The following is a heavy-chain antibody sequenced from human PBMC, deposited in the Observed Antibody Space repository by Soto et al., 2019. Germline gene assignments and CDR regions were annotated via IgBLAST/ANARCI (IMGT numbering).Heavy chain of an antibody. Sequence: SETLSLTCAVYGGSFSGYYWSWIRQPPGKGLEWIGEINHSGSTNYNPSLKSRVTISVDTSKNQFSLKLSSVTVVDTAVYYCASRVATPFDYWGQGTLVTVSS. CDR1: GGSFSGYY. J-gene: IGHJ4*02. V-gene: IGHV4-34*01. CDR3: ASRVATPFDY. D-gene: IGHD5-12*01. CDR2: INHSGST.